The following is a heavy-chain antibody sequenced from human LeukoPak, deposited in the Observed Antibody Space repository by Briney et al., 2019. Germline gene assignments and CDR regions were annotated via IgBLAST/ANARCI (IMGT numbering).Heavy chain of an antibody. Sequence: ASVKVSCKASGYTFTGYYMHWVRQAPGQGLEWMGWINPNSGGTNYAQKFQGRVTMTRDTSTSTAYMELRSLRSDDTAVYYCAREGSMTTVTHFDYWGQGTLVTVSS. V-gene: IGHV1-2*02. CDR1: GYTFTGYY. J-gene: IGHJ4*02. CDR3: AREGSMTTVTHFDY. D-gene: IGHD4-17*01. CDR2: INPNSGGT.